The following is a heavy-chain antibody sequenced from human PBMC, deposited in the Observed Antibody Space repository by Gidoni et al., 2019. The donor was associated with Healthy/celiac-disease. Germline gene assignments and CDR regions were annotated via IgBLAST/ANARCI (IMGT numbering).Heavy chain of an antibody. CDR1: GGTFSSYA. CDR3: ARDRVYCSGGSCYGGGYFDY. Sequence: QVQLVQSGAEVKKPGSSVKVSCKASGGTFSSYAISWVRQAPGQGLEWMGGIIPIFGTANYAQKFQGRVTIPADESTSTAYMELSSLRSEYTAVYYCARDRVYCSGGSCYGGGYFDYWGQGTLVTVSS. J-gene: IGHJ4*02. D-gene: IGHD2-15*01. CDR2: IIPIFGTA. V-gene: IGHV1-69*01.